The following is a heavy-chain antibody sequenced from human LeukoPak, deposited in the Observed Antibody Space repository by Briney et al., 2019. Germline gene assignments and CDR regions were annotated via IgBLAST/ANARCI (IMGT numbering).Heavy chain of an antibody. CDR1: GFTFSSYG. D-gene: IGHD1-14*01. CDR3: ARDQGGPQPWYYFDY. V-gene: IGHV3-33*01. Sequence: GGSLRLSCAASGFTFSSYGMHWVRQAPGKGLGWVAVIWYDGSNKYYADSVKGRFTISRDNSKNTLYLQMNSLRAEDTAVYYCARDQGGPQPWYYFDYWGQGTLVTVSS. J-gene: IGHJ4*02. CDR2: IWYDGSNK.